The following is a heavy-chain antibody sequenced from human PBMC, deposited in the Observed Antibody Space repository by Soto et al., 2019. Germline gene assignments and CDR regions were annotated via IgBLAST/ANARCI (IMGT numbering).Heavy chain of an antibody. CDR3: ARTRSFTLGFYYDGMDV. CDR2: TYPGDSDT. D-gene: IGHD6-6*01. Sequence: PVESLKISCKGSGYIFTSYWIGCFLQMPVKVLEWMGITYPGDSDTRYSPSFQGQVTISADKSLRTAYLQWTSLKASDTALYYCARTRSFTLGFYYDGMDVWGQGTTVTVSS. V-gene: IGHV5-51*01. CDR1: GYIFTSYW. J-gene: IGHJ6*02.